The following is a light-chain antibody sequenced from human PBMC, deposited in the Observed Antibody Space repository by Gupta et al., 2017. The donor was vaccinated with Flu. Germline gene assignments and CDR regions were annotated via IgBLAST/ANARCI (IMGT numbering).Light chain of an antibody. CDR3: QQYDTSPGT. J-gene: IGKJ1*01. V-gene: IGKV4-1*01. CDR1: QNVLYISNNKNY. CDR2: WAS. Sequence: DIVMTQSPDSLAVSLGERATINCKSSQNVLYISNNKNYLAWYQQRPGQPPKLLIYWASTRESGFPDRFSGSGSGTEFTLTISSLQAEDVAIYYCQQYDTSPGTFGPGTSVEIK.